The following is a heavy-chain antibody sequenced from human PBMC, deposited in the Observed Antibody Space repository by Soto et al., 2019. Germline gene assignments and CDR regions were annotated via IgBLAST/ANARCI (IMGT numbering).Heavy chain of an antibody. Sequence: QVQLQESGPGLVKPSQTLSLTCTVSGASSSSGDYYWSWIRQHPGKGLEWIGYMFYSGGTHHNPSLRSRLTISVDTSKNQFTLKRSSVTAADTAVYYCARGKERVQHWGQGTLVTVSS. V-gene: IGHV4-31*03. CDR2: MFYSGGT. D-gene: IGHD1-1*01. CDR1: GASSSSGDYY. J-gene: IGHJ1*01. CDR3: ARGKERVQH.